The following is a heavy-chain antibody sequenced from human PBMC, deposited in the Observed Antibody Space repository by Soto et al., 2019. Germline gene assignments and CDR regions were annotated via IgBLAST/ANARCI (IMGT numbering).Heavy chain of an antibody. Sequence: EVQLVESGGGLVKPGGSLRLSCAASGFTFSNAWMNWVRQAPGKGLEWVGRIKSKTDGGTTDYAAPVKGRFTISRDDSKNTLYLQINSLKTEDTAVYYCTTDTWSGYYTGYGGGQGTLVTVSS. D-gene: IGHD3-3*01. V-gene: IGHV3-15*07. CDR3: TTDTWSGYYTGYG. CDR2: IKSKTDGGTT. J-gene: IGHJ4*02. CDR1: GFTFSNAW.